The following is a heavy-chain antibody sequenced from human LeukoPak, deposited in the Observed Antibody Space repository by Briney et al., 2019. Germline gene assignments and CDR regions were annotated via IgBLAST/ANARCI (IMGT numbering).Heavy chain of an antibody. J-gene: IGHJ4*02. CDR1: GFTFSSYT. Sequence: GGSLRLSCAASGFTFSSYTTNWVRQAPGKGLEWVSSISSSSSYIYYADSVKGRFTISRDNAKNSLYLQMNSLRADDTAVYYCARDYGSGLDYWGQGTLVTVSS. CDR2: ISSSSSYI. D-gene: IGHD3-3*01. CDR3: ARDYGSGLDY. V-gene: IGHV3-21*01.